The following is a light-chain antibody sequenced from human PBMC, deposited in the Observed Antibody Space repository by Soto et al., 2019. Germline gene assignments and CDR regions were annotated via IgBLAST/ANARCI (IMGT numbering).Light chain of an antibody. V-gene: IGKV3D-15*01. CDR3: LQHNSYPPIT. Sequence: EILFAQAPGPLSFSPGGRAPPSCRASQSVSSYVAWYQQRRGQAPRLLIYAASSRATSIPDRFSGSGSGTEFTLTISSLQSEDFATYYCLQHNSYPPITFGQGTRLEIK. CDR1: QSVSSY. CDR2: AAS. J-gene: IGKJ5*01.